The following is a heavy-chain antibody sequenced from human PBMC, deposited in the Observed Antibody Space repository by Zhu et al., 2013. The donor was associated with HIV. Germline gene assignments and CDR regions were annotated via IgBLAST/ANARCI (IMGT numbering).Heavy chain of an antibody. CDR2: VDPADGGT. D-gene: IGHD1-1*01. J-gene: IGHJ4*02. Sequence: EVQLLQSGAEVKKPGTTVKISCNFSGYIFSDYYIHWVQQAPGKGLQWMGLVDPADGGTRDAEKFLGRVTITADRALNTAYLELTGLRSDDTAMYYCVTSSGTSPAYWGQGTLVTVSS. V-gene: IGHV1-69-2*01. CDR3: VTSSGTSPAY. CDR1: GYIFSDYY.